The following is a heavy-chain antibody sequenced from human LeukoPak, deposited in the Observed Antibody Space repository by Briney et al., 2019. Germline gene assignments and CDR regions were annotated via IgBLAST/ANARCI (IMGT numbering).Heavy chain of an antibody. CDR2: IYTSGST. CDR3: ARDDDSSGYYFYAFDI. D-gene: IGHD3-22*01. Sequence: SETLSLTCTVSGGSISSGSCYWSWIRQPAGKGLEWIGRIYTSGSTNYNPSLKSRVTISVDTSKNQFSLKLSSVTAADTAVYYCARDDDSSGYYFYAFDIWGQGTMVTVSS. J-gene: IGHJ3*02. V-gene: IGHV4-61*02. CDR1: GGSISSGSCY.